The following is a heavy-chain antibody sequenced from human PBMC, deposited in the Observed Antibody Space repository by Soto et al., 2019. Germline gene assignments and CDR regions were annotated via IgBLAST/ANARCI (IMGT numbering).Heavy chain of an antibody. CDR1: GFTFSSYG. V-gene: IGHV3-33*01. D-gene: IGHD3-3*01. CDR2: IWDDGSNK. J-gene: IGHJ6*02. CDR3: ARERITIFGVVTSPSGMDV. Sequence: QVQLVESGGGVVQPGRSLRLSCAASGFTFSSYGMHWVRQAPGKGLEWVAVIWDDGSNKYYADSVKGRFTISRDNSKNTLYLQINSLRADDTAVYYCARERITIFGVVTSPSGMDVWGQGTTVTVSS.